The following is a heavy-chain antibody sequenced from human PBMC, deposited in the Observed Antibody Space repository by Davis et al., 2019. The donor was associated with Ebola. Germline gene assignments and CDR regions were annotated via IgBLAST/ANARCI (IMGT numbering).Heavy chain of an antibody. J-gene: IGHJ4*02. CDR3: ARHRYSYGYDY. CDR1: GGSISSYY. V-gene: IGHV4-59*08. Sequence: MPGGSLRLSCTVSGGSISSYYWSWIRQPPGKGLEWIGYIYYSGSTNYNPSLKSRVTISVDTSKNQFSLKLSSVTAVDTAVYYCARHRYSYGYDYWGQGTLVTVSS. D-gene: IGHD5-18*01. CDR2: IYYSGST.